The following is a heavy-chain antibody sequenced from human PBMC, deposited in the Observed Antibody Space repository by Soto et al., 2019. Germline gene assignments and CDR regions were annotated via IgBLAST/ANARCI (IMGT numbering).Heavy chain of an antibody. CDR2: INSDGSSA. Sequence: EVQLMEAGGGLVQPGGSLRLSCAASGFTFSSYWMHWVRQVPGEGLVWVSRINSDGSSASYADSVKGRFTISRDNAKNTVYLQMSSLEGEDTAVYYCIRDYGEAGSTAAFDIWGQGTMVIVSS. J-gene: IGHJ3*02. D-gene: IGHD4-17*01. CDR3: IRDYGEAGSTAAFDI. V-gene: IGHV3-74*01. CDR1: GFTFSSYW.